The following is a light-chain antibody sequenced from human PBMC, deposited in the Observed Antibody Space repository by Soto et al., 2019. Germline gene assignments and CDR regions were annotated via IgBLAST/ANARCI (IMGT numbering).Light chain of an antibody. CDR2: DVS. CDR3: TSYTSSSTAV. Sequence: QSVLTQPASVSGSPGQSITISCTGTSSDVGGYNYVSWYQHHPGKAPKLMIYDVSNRPSGVSNRFSGSKSGNTASLTISGLQAEDEADYYCTSYTSSSTAVFGGGTQLTVL. J-gene: IGLJ7*01. V-gene: IGLV2-14*03. CDR1: SSDVGGYNY.